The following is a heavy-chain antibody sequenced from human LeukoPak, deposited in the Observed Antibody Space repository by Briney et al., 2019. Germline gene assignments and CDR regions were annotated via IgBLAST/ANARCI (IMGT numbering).Heavy chain of an antibody. CDR2: INPNSGGT. D-gene: IGHD2-2*01. J-gene: IGHJ4*02. CDR1: GYTFTSYG. V-gene: IGHV1-2*02. CDR3: ARGRIVVVPAAMEY. Sequence: GASVKVSCKASGYTFTSYGISWVRQAPGQGLEWMGWINPNSGGTNYAQKFQGRVTMTRDTSISTAYMELSRLRSDDTAVYYCARGRIVVVPAAMEYWGQGTLVTVSS.